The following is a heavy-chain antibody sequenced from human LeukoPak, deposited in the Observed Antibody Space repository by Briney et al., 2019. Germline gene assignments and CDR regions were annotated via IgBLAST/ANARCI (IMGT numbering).Heavy chain of an antibody. D-gene: IGHD2-21*01. V-gene: IGHV3-7*01. Sequence: PGGSLRLSCEVSGITFRKYWMTWVRQAPGKGLEWVASINEDGSTKWYVDSVKGRFTVSRDNAENSLHLQVNSLRVDDTAVYYCTRDYSNARDYWGQGTLVIVSS. J-gene: IGHJ4*02. CDR1: GITFRKYW. CDR2: INEDGSTK. CDR3: TRDYSNARDY.